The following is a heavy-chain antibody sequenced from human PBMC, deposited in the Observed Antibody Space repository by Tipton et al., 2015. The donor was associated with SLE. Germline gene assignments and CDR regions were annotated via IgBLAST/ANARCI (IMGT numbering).Heavy chain of an antibody. CDR2: VDPDVGET. Sequence: QSGAEVKKPGTTVKITCKVSGYPFSDYYIHWVRQAPGKGLEWMGVVDPDVGETIYAQKFQGRVTITADTPIDTAYLELSGLTSEDTAVYFCPTDQLGKSLDHWGHGTLVTVSS. V-gene: IGHV1-69-2*01. D-gene: IGHD7-27*01. J-gene: IGHJ4*01. CDR1: GYPFSDYY. CDR3: PTDQLGKSLDH.